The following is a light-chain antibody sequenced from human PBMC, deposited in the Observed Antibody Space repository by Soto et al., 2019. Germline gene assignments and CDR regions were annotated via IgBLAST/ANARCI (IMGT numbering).Light chain of an antibody. CDR1: NSNIGSDT. CDR3: AAWDDSLNWV. Sequence: QSVLTQPPSASGTPGQRVTIPCSGSNSNIGSDTVNWYQHLPGTAPKLVIHSNNQRPSGVPDRFSASKSGTSASLVISGLQSEDEADYYCAAWDDSLNWVFGGGTKLTVL. V-gene: IGLV1-44*01. CDR2: SNN. J-gene: IGLJ3*02.